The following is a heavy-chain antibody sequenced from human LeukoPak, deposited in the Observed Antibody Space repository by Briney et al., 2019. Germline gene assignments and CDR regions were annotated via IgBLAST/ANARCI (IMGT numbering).Heavy chain of an antibody. D-gene: IGHD3-22*01. V-gene: IGHV3-33*08. CDR3: ARAYYYDSSGCDY. J-gene: IGHJ4*02. CDR2: IWYDGSNK. CDR1: GFTFSSYG. Sequence: PGGSLRLSCAASGFTFSSYGMHWVRQAPGKGLEWVAVIWYDGSNKYYADSVKGRFTISRDNSKNTLYLQMNSLRAEDTAVYYCARAYYYDSSGCDYWGQGTLVTVSS.